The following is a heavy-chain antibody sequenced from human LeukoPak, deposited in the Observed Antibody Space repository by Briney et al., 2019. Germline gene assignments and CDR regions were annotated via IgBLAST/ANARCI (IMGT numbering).Heavy chain of an antibody. Sequence: GGSLRLSCAASGFTFSNFYMHWVRQAPGKGLMWVSRVSSDGTSTTYADSVKGRFAISRDNAKNTVYLHMHSLRVEDTAVYYCAKDTRELPDYWGQGTLVTVFS. D-gene: IGHD1-26*01. J-gene: IGHJ4*02. CDR3: AKDTRELPDY. CDR2: VSSDGTST. V-gene: IGHV3-74*01. CDR1: GFTFSNFY.